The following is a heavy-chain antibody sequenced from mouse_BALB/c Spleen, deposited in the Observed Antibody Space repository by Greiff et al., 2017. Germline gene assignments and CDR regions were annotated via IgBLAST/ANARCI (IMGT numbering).Heavy chain of an antibody. D-gene: IGHD1-2*01. Sequence: EVKLVESGGGLVKPGGSLKLSCAASGFTFSDYYMSWVRQTPEKRLEWVATISDGGSYTYYPDSVKGRFPISRDNAKNNLYLQLSSLKSEDTAMYYCARDQGGYVWDDWGQGTTLTVSS. CDR2: ISDGGSYT. CDR3: ARDQGGYVWDD. V-gene: IGHV5-4*02. J-gene: IGHJ2*01. CDR1: GFTFSDYY.